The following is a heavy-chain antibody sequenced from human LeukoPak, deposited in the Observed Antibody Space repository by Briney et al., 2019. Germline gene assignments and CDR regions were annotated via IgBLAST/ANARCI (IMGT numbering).Heavy chain of an antibody. J-gene: IGHJ4*02. CDR3: AINSGRDY. CDR1: GFTFSNYW. D-gene: IGHD1-26*01. CDR2: IKRDGSEK. V-gene: IGHV3-7*01. Sequence: GGSLRLSCAASGFTFSNYWMSWVRQAPGNGLEWVANIKRDGSEKYYVDSVKGRFTISRDNAKNSLYLQMSSLRVEDTAVYYCAINSGRDYWGQGTLVTVSS.